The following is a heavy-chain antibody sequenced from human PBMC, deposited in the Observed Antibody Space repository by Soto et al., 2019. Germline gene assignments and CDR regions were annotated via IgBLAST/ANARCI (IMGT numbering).Heavy chain of an antibody. V-gene: IGHV4-4*07. CDR1: GGSISNYY. D-gene: IGHD2-15*01. CDR2: IYTGGCT. Sequence: SETLSLTCTVSGGSISNYYWSWIRQPAGKGLEWIGRIYTGGCTNYNPSLKSRVTMSTDTSKNQFSLRLTSVTAADRAVYYCARASVGPPGGGSWIMPFDYWGQGALVTVS. CDR3: ARASVGPPGGGSWIMPFDY. J-gene: IGHJ4*02.